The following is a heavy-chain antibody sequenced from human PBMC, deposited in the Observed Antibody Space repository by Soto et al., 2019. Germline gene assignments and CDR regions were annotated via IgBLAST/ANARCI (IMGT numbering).Heavy chain of an antibody. CDR2: INPNSGGT. V-gene: IGHV1-2*04. D-gene: IGHD1-7*01. Sequence: ASVKVSCKASGYTFTGYYMHWVRQAPGQGLEWMGWINPNSGGTNYAQKFQGWVTMTRDTSISTAYMELSRLRSDDTAVYYCARGEGQTRVQFGYYYYGMDVWGQGTTVTVSS. CDR3: ARGEGQTRVQFGYYYYGMDV. CDR1: GYTFTGYY. J-gene: IGHJ6*02.